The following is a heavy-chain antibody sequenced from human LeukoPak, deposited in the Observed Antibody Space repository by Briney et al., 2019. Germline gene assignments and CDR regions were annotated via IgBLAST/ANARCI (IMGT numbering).Heavy chain of an antibody. V-gene: IGHV3-48*04. CDR3: ARDPGYDRGIDV. D-gene: IGHD3-3*01. J-gene: IGHJ6*02. CDR1: GFTFSSYS. Sequence: PGGSLRLSCAASGFTFSSYSMNWVRQAPGKGLEWVSYISSGSSTIYYADSVKGRITISRDNAKNSLYLQMNSLRAEDTAVYYCARDPGYDRGIDVWGQGTTVTVSS. CDR2: ISSGSSTI.